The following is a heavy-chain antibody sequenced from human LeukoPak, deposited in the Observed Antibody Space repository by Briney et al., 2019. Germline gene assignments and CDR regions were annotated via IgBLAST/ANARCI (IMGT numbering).Heavy chain of an antibody. D-gene: IGHD4-11*01. CDR2: ISSSSSNI. CDR1: VVTFSSYS. CDR3: ARGKIGMSTVTGVGDY. V-gene: IGHV3-21*01. J-gene: IGHJ4*02. Sequence: PGGSLRLSRAASVVTFSSYSMNCVRRAPGQEVVGGTSISSSSSNIYYDDSVKGRFTISRDKAKNQLYLQMNSLRAEDTAVYYCARGKIGMSTVTGVGDYWGQGTLVTVSS.